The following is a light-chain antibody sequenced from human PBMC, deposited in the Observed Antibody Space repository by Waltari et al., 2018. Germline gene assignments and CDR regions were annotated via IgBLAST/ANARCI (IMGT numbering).Light chain of an antibody. J-gene: IGLJ3*02. V-gene: IGLV2-11*01. CDR2: DVS. CDR3: CSYAGRGWV. Sequence: QSALTQPRSVSGSPGQSVPISCTGTSSDVGGSHYVSWYQQPPGKAPNLIIYDVSTRPSGVPDRFSGSKSGNTASLTISGLQAEDEADYYCCSYAGRGWVFGGGTKLTVL. CDR1: SSDVGGSHY.